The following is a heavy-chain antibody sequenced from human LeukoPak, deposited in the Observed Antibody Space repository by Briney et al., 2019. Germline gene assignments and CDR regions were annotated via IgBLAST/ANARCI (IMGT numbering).Heavy chain of an antibody. CDR1: GFTFDDYA. D-gene: IGHD3-22*01. CDR2: ISWNSGSI. Sequence: PGGSLRLSCAASGFTFDDYAMHWVRQAPGKGLERVSGISWNSGSIGYADSVKGRFTISRDNAKNSLYLQMNSLRAEDTALYYCAKGRVPGYYDSSGKSGAFDIWGQGTMVTVSS. J-gene: IGHJ3*02. V-gene: IGHV3-9*01. CDR3: AKGRVPGYYDSSGKSGAFDI.